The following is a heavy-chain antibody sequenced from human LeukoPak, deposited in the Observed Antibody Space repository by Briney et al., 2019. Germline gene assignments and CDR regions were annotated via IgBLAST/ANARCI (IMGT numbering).Heavy chain of an antibody. CDR2: IYYSGST. Sequence: SETLSLTCTVSGGSISSYYWSWIRQPPGKGLEWIGYIYYSGSTNYNPSLKSRVTISVDTSKNQFSLKLSSVTAADTAVYYCARQGRDGYNIYYFDYWGQGTLVTVSS. CDR1: GGSISSYY. D-gene: IGHD5-24*01. J-gene: IGHJ4*02. CDR3: ARQGRDGYNIYYFDY. V-gene: IGHV4-59*01.